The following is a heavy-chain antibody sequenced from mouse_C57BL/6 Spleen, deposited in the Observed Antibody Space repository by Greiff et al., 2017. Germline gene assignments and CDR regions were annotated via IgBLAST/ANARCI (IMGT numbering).Heavy chain of an antibody. CDR2: IWGVGST. Sequence: VMLVESGPGLVAPSQSLSITCTVSGFSLTSYGVDWVRQSPGKGLEWLGVIWGVGSTNYNSALKSRLSISKDNSKSQVFLKMNSLQTDDTAMYYCASSRYYSNYVMFAYWGQGTLVTVSA. V-gene: IGHV2-6*01. CDR1: GFSLTSYG. CDR3: ASSRYYSNYVMFAY. D-gene: IGHD2-5*01. J-gene: IGHJ3*01.